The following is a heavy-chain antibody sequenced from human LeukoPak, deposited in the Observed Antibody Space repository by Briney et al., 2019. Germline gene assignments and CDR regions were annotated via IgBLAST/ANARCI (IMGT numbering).Heavy chain of an antibody. V-gene: IGHV3-21*01. CDR3: ARGIVGATSWFDP. Sequence: GGSLRLSCAASGFTFSSYSMNWVRQAPGKGLEWVSSISSSSSYIYYADSVKGRFTISRDNAKNSLYLQMNSLRAEDTAVYYCARGIVGATSWFDPWGQGTLVTVSS. CDR2: ISSSSSYI. CDR1: GFTFSSYS. D-gene: IGHD1-26*01. J-gene: IGHJ5*02.